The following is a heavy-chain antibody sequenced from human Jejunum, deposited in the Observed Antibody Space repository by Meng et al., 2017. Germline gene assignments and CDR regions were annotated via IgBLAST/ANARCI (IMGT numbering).Heavy chain of an antibody. D-gene: IGHD3-9*01. CDR1: GFTFSTYA. Sequence: GGSLRLSCAASGFTFSTYAMNWVRQAPGKGLEWISSISASGGSTYYADSAKGRFTISRDNSKNTLYLQMNSLRAEDTALYYCAKDKGDIIELGTFQIWGQGTMVTVSS. CDR3: AKDKGDIIELGTFQI. J-gene: IGHJ3*02. V-gene: IGHV3-23*01. CDR2: ISASGGST.